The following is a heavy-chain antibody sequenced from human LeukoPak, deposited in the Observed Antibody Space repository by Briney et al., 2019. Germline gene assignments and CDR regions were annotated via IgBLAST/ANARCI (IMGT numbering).Heavy chain of an antibody. CDR2: IDDSGSNS. V-gene: IGHV3-23*01. J-gene: IGHJ4*02. D-gene: IGHD2-15*01. CDR3: AKSSRGSCYSALDC. CDR1: GFTFTNYA. Sequence: GGSLRLSCAASGFTFTNYAMGWVRQAPGKGLEWVSIIDDSGSNSYYADSVKGRFTISREDSKNTMYLQMNSLRAEDTAVYYCAKSSRGSCYSALDCWGQGALVTVSS.